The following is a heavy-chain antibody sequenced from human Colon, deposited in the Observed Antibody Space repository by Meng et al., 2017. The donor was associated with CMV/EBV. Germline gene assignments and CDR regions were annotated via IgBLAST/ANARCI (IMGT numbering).Heavy chain of an antibody. CDR2: IKQDGSEK. CDR3: ARNAQGSGY. V-gene: IGHV3-7*01. J-gene: IGHJ4*02. CDR1: GFTFSTYW. D-gene: IGHD3-10*01. Sequence: GESLKISCAASGFTFSTYWMTWVRQAPGKGLEWVANIKQDGSEKYYVDSVKGRFTISRDNAKNSLFLQMNSLRAEDTAMYYCARNAQGSGYWGQGTLVTVSS.